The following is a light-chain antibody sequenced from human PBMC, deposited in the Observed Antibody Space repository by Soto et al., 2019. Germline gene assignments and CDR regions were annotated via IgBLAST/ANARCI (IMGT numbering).Light chain of an antibody. CDR3: CSYAGSSSPDV. Sequence: QSALTQPASVSGSPGQSITISCTGTSSDVGSYNLVSWYQQHPGKAPKLMIYEVSKRPTGVSNRVSGSKSVNTASLTISGFQAQDEAVYYCCSYAGSSSPDVFGTGTKLTVL. V-gene: IGLV2-23*02. J-gene: IGLJ1*01. CDR2: EVS. CDR1: SSDVGSYNL.